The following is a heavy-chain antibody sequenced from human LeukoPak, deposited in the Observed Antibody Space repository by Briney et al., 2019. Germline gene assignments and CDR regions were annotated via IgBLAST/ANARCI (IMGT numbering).Heavy chain of an antibody. Sequence: SETLSLTCTVSGGSISDYYWNWIRQPPGKGLERIGNIHYSGSTNYNPSLKSRVTISVDTSKNQFSLKLSSVTAADTAVYFCARYDFWTGSSSVGAMDVWGQGTTVTVSS. CDR2: IHYSGST. CDR3: ARYDFWTGSSSVGAMDV. J-gene: IGHJ6*02. V-gene: IGHV4-59*01. D-gene: IGHD3-3*01. CDR1: GGSISDYY.